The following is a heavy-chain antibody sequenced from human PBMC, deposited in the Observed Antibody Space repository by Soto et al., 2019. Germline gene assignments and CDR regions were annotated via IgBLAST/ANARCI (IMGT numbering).Heavy chain of an antibody. CDR2: IWYDGSNK. D-gene: IGHD1-1*01. V-gene: IGHV3-33*01. J-gene: IGHJ4*02. Sequence: QVQLVESGGGVVQPGRSLRLSCEASGFTFSSYGMHWVRQAPGKGLEWVAVIWYDGSNKYYADSVKGRFTISRDNSKNTLYLQMNRLRAEDTAVDYCAIGPSWNDVYYFDYWCQGTLVTASS. CDR1: GFTFSSYG. CDR3: AIGPSWNDVYYFDY.